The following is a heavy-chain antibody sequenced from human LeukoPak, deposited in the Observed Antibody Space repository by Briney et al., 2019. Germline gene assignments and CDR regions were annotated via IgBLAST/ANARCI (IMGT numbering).Heavy chain of an antibody. CDR2: IYSTGSS. CDR1: GGSISSYY. V-gene: IGHV4-4*07. J-gene: IGHJ3*02. CDR3: ARDGGFLDAFGFGDI. Sequence: SETLSLTRTVSGGSISSYYWSWIRQPAGKGLEWIGRIYSTGSSAYNPSLKSRVTMSVDTSNNQFSLKLSSLTAADTAVYYCARDGGFLDAFGFGDIWGQGTLVTVSS. D-gene: IGHD3/OR15-3a*01.